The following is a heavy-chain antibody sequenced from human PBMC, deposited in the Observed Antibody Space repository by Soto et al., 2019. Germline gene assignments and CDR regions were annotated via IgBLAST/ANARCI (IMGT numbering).Heavy chain of an antibody. V-gene: IGHV4-59*01. D-gene: IGHD2-15*01. Sequence: PSETLSLTCTASGGSISSYYWSWIRQPPGKGLEWIGYIYYSGSTNYNPSLKSRVTISVDTSKNQFSLKLSSVTAADTAVYYCARTFCSGGSCYGAFDIWGQGTMVTVSS. CDR2: IYYSGST. CDR1: GGSISSYY. CDR3: ARTFCSGGSCYGAFDI. J-gene: IGHJ3*02.